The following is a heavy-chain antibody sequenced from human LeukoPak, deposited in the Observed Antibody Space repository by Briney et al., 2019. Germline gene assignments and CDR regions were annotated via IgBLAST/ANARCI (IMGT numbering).Heavy chain of an antibody. V-gene: IGHV5-51*01. CDR2: IYPGDSDT. Sequence: GESLKISCKGSGYSFTSYWIGWVRQMPGKGLVWMGIIYPGDSDTRYSPSFQGQVTISADKSISTAYLQWSSLKASDTAMYYCARHGGYCSSTSCYDYWGQGTLVTVSS. J-gene: IGHJ4*02. D-gene: IGHD2-2*01. CDR1: GYSFTSYW. CDR3: ARHGGYCSSTSCYDY.